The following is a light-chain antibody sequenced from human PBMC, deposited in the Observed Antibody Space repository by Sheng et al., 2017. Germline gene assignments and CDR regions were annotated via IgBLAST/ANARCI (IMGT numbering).Light chain of an antibody. CDR3: QQYYSTPFT. CDR2: CAS. V-gene: IGKV4-1*01. CDR1: QSVLYSSNNKNY. Sequence: DIVMTQSPDSLAVSLGERATINCKSSQSVLYSSNNKNYLAWYQHKPGQPPKLLIYCASTRESGVPDRFSGSGSGTDFTLTISSLQAEDVAVYYCQQYYSTPFTFGPGTKWXSN. J-gene: IGKJ3*01.